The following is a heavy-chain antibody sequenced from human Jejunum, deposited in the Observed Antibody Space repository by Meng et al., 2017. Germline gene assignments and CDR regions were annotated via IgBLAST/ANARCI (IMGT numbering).Heavy chain of an antibody. CDR2: IIAGNGNT. CDR1: GYTFTSSG. D-gene: IGHD2-15*01. J-gene: IGHJ4*02. CDR3: ARSENYSPFDY. V-gene: IGHV1-3*01. Sequence: QGQLVQSGAEVKRPGASVKLSCKASGYTFTSSGIHWLRQAPGQRLEWLGWIIAGNGNTKYSQTFQGRVAITSDTSASTAYMELSSLTSEDTAVYYCARSENYSPFDYWGQGTLVTVSS.